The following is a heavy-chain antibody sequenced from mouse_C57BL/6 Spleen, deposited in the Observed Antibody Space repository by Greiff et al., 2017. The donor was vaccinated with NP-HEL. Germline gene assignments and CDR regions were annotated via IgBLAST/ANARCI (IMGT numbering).Heavy chain of an antibody. D-gene: IGHD1-1*01. CDR1: GYSITSGYY. V-gene: IGHV3-6*01. Sequence: EVKLQESGPGLVKPSQSLSLTCSVTGYSITSGYYWNWIRQFPGNKLEWMGYISYDGSNNYNPSLKNRISITRDTSKNQFFLKLNSVTTEDTATYYCAKMGLYYGSTHYYAMDYWGQGTSVTVSS. CDR2: ISYDGSN. CDR3: AKMGLYYGSTHYYAMDY. J-gene: IGHJ4*01.